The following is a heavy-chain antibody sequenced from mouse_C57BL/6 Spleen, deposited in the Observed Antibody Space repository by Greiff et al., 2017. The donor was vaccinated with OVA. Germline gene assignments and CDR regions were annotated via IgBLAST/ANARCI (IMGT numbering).Heavy chain of an antibody. CDR2: IDPSDSYT. J-gene: IGHJ4*01. Sequence: QVQLQQPGAELVMPGASVKLSCKASGYTFTSYWMHWVKQRPGQGLEWIGEIDPSDSYTNYNQKFKGKSTLTVDKSSSTAYMQLSSLTSEDSAVYGGSRRDYGSSYKEGAMDYWGQGTSVTVSS. CDR1: GYTFTSYW. V-gene: IGHV1-69*01. D-gene: IGHD1-1*01. CDR3: SRRDYGSSYKEGAMDY.